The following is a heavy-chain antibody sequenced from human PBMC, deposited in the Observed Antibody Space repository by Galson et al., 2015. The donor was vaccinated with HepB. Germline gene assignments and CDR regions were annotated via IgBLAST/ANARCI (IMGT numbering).Heavy chain of an antibody. D-gene: IGHD3-10*01. CDR2: INHSGST. V-gene: IGHV4-34*01. CDR3: ARGSMVRGVIF. Sequence: ETLSLTCAVYGGSFSGYYWSWIRQPPGKGLEWIGEINHSGSTNYNPSLKSRVTISVDTSKNQFSLKLSSVTAADTAVYYCARGSMVRGVIFWGQGTLVTVSS. J-gene: IGHJ4*02. CDR1: GGSFSGYY.